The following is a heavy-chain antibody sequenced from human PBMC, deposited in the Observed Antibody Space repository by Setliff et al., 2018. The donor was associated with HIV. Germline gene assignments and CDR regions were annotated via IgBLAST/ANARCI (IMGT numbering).Heavy chain of an antibody. CDR3: ASASRMTATSYP. Sequence: PSETLSLTCAVYGGSLRSYSWTWIRQPPGKGLEWIGEVSHGGSTSYNPSLKTRVTISMDTSKNQFSLKLTSVTAADTAVYYCASASRMTATSYPWGQGTLVTVS. CDR2: VSHGGST. J-gene: IGHJ5*02. CDR1: GGSLRSYS. D-gene: IGHD4-4*01. V-gene: IGHV4-34*01.